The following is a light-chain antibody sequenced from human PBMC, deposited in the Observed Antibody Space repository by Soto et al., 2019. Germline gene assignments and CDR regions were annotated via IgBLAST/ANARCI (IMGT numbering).Light chain of an antibody. V-gene: IGKV3-15*01. Sequence: ERVLTQSPATLSVSPGERATLSCRASQSVSSNLAWYQHKPGQAPRLLIYAASTSATGIPARFSGSGSGTEFTLTISSLQSVDFAVYYCQQYNDWPRTFGQGTKVEIK. CDR1: QSVSSN. CDR3: QQYNDWPRT. CDR2: AAS. J-gene: IGKJ1*01.